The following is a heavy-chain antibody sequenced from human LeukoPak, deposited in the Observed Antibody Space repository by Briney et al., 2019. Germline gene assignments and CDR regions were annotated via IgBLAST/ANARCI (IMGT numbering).Heavy chain of an antibody. J-gene: IGHJ6*03. D-gene: IGHD2-15*01. V-gene: IGHV4-59*01. CDR1: GGSISSYY. CDR3: ARLGYCSGGGCYRYYVDV. CDR2: IYYSGST. Sequence: SQTLSLTCTVSGGSISSYYWSWIRQPPGKELYWIGYIYYSGSTNYNPSLKSRVTISVDTSKNQFSLKLSSVTAADTAVYYCARLGYCSGGGCYRYYVDVWGKGTTVTVSS.